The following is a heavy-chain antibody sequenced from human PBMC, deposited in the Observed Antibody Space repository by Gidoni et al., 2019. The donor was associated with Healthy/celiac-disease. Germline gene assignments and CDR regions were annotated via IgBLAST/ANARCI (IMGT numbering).Heavy chain of an antibody. CDR1: GCPVSSGRYY. V-gene: IGHV4-61*01. D-gene: IGHD1-26*01. CDR3: ARWTGIVGATTTGDFDY. CDR2: ICYSGTT. Sequence: QVQLQQSGPGLVKPSEPLSLTCTVSGCPVSSGRYYWSWIRHPPGKVLEWTGYICYSGTTNYNPSLKSLVTISVDTSKNQFSLKLSSVTAADTAVYYCARWTGIVGATTTGDFDYWGQGTLVTVSS. J-gene: IGHJ4*02.